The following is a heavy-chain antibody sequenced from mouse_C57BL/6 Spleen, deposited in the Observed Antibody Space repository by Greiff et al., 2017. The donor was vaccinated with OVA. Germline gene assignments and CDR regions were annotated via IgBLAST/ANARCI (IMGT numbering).Heavy chain of an antibody. D-gene: IGHD1-1*01. CDR2: IYPGDGDT. CDR1: GYAFSSSW. Sequence: VQLVESGPELVKPGASVKISCKASGYAFSSSWLNWVQQRPGKGLAWIGRIYPGDGDTTYNGKFKGKATLTADKSSSTAYMQLSSLTSEDSAVYFGARDYDGSSFYAMDYWGQGTSVTVSS. J-gene: IGHJ4*01. CDR3: ARDYDGSSFYAMDY. V-gene: IGHV1-82*01.